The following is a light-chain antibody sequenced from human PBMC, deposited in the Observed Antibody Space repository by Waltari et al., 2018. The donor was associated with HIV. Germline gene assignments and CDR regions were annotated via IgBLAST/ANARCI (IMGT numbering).Light chain of an antibody. CDR1: TSNIGTNI. CDR2: SNN. J-gene: IGLJ2*01. Sequence: QSVLTQPPSASGTPGQNVTISCSGNTSNIGTNIVNWYQQFPGAAPKLLIYSNNQRPSVVPARFSGSKSGTSASLAISGRQSEDEADYFCAAWDDTLNGLFGGGTKLTVL. V-gene: IGLV1-44*01. CDR3: AAWDDTLNGL.